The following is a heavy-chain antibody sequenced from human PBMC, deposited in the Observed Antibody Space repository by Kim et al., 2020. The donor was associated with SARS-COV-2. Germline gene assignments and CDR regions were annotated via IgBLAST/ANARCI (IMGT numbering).Heavy chain of an antibody. CDR2: VSDNGGRT. Sequence: GGSLRLSCAASGFTFSSYGMSWVRQAPGKGLEWVSFVSDNGGRTYYADSVKGRFTNFRDNSKNTLYLQMDSLRAEDAAVYYCAKSPRGNYCSRTRCPGF. CDR3: AKSPRGNYCSRTRCPGF. J-gene: IGHJ5*01. CDR1: GFTFSSYG. D-gene: IGHD2-2*01. V-gene: IGHV3-23*01.